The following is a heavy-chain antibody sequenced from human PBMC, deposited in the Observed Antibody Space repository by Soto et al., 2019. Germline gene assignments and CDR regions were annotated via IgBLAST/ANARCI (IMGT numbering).Heavy chain of an antibody. CDR1: GFTFSNYY. V-gene: IGHV3-7*01. D-gene: IGHD1-26*01. CDR2: MNQDGSDK. CDR3: ARVESGSYDY. Sequence: GGSLRLSCAASGFTFSNYYMTWVRQAPGKGLEWVANMNQDGSDKRYVDSVRGRFTISRDNAKNSLYLQMNSLRVEDTAVYYCARVESGSYDYWGQGALVPVSS. J-gene: IGHJ4*02.